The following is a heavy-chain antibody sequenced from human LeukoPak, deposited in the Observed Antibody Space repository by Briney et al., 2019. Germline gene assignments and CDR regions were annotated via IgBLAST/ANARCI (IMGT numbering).Heavy chain of an antibody. Sequence: SVKVSCKASGGTFSSYAISWVRQAPGQGLEWMGGIIPIIGTANYAQKFQGRVTITADESTSTAYMELSSLRSEDTAVYYCASSITIFGVVTTTGGFDYWGQGTLVTVSS. CDR2: IIPIIGTA. CDR3: ASSITIFGVVTTTGGFDY. D-gene: IGHD3-3*01. CDR1: GGTFSSYA. J-gene: IGHJ4*02. V-gene: IGHV1-69*13.